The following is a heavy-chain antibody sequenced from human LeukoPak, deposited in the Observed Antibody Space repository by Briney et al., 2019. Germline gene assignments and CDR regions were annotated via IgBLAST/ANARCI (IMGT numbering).Heavy chain of an antibody. CDR1: GFTFSSYA. D-gene: IGHD3-10*01. CDR3: ASFMNSGTYASRWNAVDI. V-gene: IGHV3-23*01. J-gene: IGHJ3*02. CDR2: VSGSGTST. Sequence: PGGSLRLSCAPSGFTFSSYAMNWVRQAPGKGLDWVSLVSGSGTSTYYADSVKGRFTVSRDNSKYTLFLQMTSLRAEDTAVYYCASFMNSGTYASRWNAVDIWGQGTMVTVSS.